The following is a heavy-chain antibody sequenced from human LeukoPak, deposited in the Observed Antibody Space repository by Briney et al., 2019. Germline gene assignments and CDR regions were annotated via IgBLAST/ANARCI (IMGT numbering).Heavy chain of an antibody. CDR1: GGTFSSYA. CDR3: ARGLWGYCSSTSCFSDAFDI. J-gene: IGHJ3*02. Sequence: ASVKVSCKASGGTFSSYAISWVRQAPGQGLEWMGGIIPIFGTANYAQKFQGRVTITTDESTSTAYMELSSLRSEDTAVYYCARGLWGYCSSTSCFSDAFDIWGQGTMVTVSS. D-gene: IGHD2-2*01. V-gene: IGHV1-69*05. CDR2: IIPIFGTA.